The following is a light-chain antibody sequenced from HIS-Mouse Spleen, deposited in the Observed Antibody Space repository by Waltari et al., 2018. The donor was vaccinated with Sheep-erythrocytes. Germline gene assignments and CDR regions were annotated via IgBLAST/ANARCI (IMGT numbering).Light chain of an antibody. CDR2: EGS. CDR3: CSYAGSSE. J-gene: IGLJ2*01. CDR1: SPNTGSTY. Sequence: QSVLTQPPSASGTPGQRVTISCSGSSPNTGSTYVYWYQQLPGTAPKLMIYEGSKRPSGVSNRFSGSKSGNTASLTISGLQAEDEADYYCCSYAGSSEFGGGTKLTVL. V-gene: IGLV2-23*01.